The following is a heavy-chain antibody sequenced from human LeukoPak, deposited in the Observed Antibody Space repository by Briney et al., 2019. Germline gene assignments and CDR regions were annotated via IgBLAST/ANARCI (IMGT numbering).Heavy chain of an antibody. CDR3: ASYIAAAGTFYFDY. D-gene: IGHD6-13*01. Sequence: PSETLSLTCAVYGGSFSGYYWSWIRQPPGKGLEWIGEINHCGSTNYHTSLKSRVTISVDTSKNQFSLRLSSVAAADTAVYYCASYIAAAGTFYFDYWGQGTLVTVSS. J-gene: IGHJ4*02. CDR1: GGSFSGYY. CDR2: INHCGST. V-gene: IGHV4-34*01.